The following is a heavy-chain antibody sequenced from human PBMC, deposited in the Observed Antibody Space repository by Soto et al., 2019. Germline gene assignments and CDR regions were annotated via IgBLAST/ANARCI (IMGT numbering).Heavy chain of an antibody. Sequence: LRLSCAASGFTFSTYSMNWVRQAPGKGLEWVSYISSSSSNKYYAVSVKGRFTISRDNAKNSLYLQMNSLRVEDTAVYYCARMTTSISPGCWGQGTLVTVSS. CDR3: ARMTTSISPGC. V-gene: IGHV3-48*01. CDR1: GFTFSTYS. CDR2: ISSSSSNK. D-gene: IGHD2-2*01. J-gene: IGHJ4*02.